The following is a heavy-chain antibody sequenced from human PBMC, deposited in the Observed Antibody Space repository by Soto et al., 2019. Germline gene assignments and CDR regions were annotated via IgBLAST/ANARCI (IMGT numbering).Heavy chain of an antibody. D-gene: IGHD2-15*01. Sequence: GSLRLSCAASGFTFSSYAMSWVRQAPGKGLEWVSAISGSGGSTYYADSVKGRFTISRDNSKNTLYLQMNSLRAEDTAVYYCARDDVLCDGGRCYGVPLDVWGKGTKVTVSS. J-gene: IGHJ6*04. CDR2: ISGSGGST. CDR3: ARDDVLCDGGRCYGVPLDV. CDR1: GFTFSSYA. V-gene: IGHV3-23*01.